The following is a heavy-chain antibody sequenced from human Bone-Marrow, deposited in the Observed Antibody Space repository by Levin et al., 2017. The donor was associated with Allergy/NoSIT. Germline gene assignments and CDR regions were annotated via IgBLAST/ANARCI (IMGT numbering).Heavy chain of an antibody. Sequence: GESLKISCAASGFTFSSYAMHWVRQAPGKGLEWVAVISYDGSNKYYADSVKGRFTISRDNSKNTLYLQMNSLRAEDTAVYYCARALGATSYYYYYGMDVWGQGTTVTVSS. CDR3: ARALGATSYYYYYGMDV. J-gene: IGHJ6*02. D-gene: IGHD1-26*01. CDR2: ISYDGSNK. CDR1: GFTFSSYA. V-gene: IGHV3-30-3*01.